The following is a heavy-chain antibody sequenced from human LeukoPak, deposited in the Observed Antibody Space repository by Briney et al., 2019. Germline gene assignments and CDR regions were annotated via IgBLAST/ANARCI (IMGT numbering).Heavy chain of an antibody. Sequence: PGRSLRLSCAASGFTFDDYAMHWVRQAPGKGLEWVSSISWNSDTMVYADSVKVRFTISRDNAKNSLYLQLNSLRAEDTALYYCAKAPSSSSTKFDYWGQGTMVSVSS. CDR1: GFTFDDYA. CDR3: AKAPSSSSTKFDY. V-gene: IGHV3-9*01. D-gene: IGHD6-6*01. J-gene: IGHJ4*02. CDR2: ISWNSDTM.